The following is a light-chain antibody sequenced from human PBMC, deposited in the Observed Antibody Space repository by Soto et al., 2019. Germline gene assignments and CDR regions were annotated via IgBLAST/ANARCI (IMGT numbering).Light chain of an antibody. CDR3: QQYTGPPTT. V-gene: IGKV3-20*01. CDR2: GAS. CDR1: QSASSSY. J-gene: IGKJ5*01. Sequence: EIVLTQSPGTLALAPGERATLSCRASQSASSSYLAWYQQKPGQAPRLLIYGASSRATGIPDRFSGSGSGTDFTLTITRLEPEDSAVYFCQQYTGPPTTFGQGTRLEIK.